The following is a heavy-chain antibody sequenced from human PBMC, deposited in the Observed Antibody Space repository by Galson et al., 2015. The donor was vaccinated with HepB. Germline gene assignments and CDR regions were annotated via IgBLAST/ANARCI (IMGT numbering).Heavy chain of an antibody. V-gene: IGHV2-70*11. CDR3: ARMNSSGWYEYYFDY. D-gene: IGHD6-19*01. J-gene: IGHJ4*02. CDR2: IDWDDDK. CDR1: GFSLRTSGMC. Sequence: PALVKPPQTLTLACTFSGFSLRTSGMCVSWIRQPPGKALEWLARIDWDDDKYYSTSLKTRLTISKDTSKNQVVLTMTNMDPVDTATYYCARMNSSGWYEYYFDYWGQGTLVTVSS.